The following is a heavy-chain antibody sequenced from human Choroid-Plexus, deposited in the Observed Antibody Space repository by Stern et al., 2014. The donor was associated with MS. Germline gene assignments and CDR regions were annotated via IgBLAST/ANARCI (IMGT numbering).Heavy chain of an antibody. CDR3: ARDQRGITIFGVVTDYYYLGMDV. V-gene: IGHV1-2*02. CDR1: GYIFTGYY. Sequence: QLVQSGAEVKKPGASVKVSCKTSGYIFTGYYIHWVRQAPGQGLEWMAWINPNTGGTTYAQKFQGRVTMSRDTSISTAYVELSSLTSDDTAVYYCARDQRGITIFGVVTDYYYLGMDVWGQGTTVTVSS. J-gene: IGHJ6*02. CDR2: INPNTGGT. D-gene: IGHD3-3*01.